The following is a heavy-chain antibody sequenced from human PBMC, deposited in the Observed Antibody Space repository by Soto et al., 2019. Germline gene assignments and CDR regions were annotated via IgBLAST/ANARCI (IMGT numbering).Heavy chain of an antibody. CDR1: GGSISSSSYY. Sequence: QLQLQESGPGLVKPSETLSLTCTVSGGSISSSSYYWGWIRQPPGKGLEWIGSIYYSGSTYYNPSLKSRVTSSVDTSKTPFSPSMGSVTAADTAVYYCARPRSRVRGELTPWYNWFDPWGQGALVTVSS. V-gene: IGHV4-39*01. D-gene: IGHD3-10*01. J-gene: IGHJ5*02. CDR3: ARPRSRVRGELTPWYNWFDP. CDR2: IYYSGST.